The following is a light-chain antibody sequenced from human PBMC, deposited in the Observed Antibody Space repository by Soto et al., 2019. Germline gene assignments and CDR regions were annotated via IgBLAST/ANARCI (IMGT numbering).Light chain of an antibody. CDR3: CSYAGSNLHYV. CDR2: DVT. V-gene: IGLV2-11*01. Sequence: LTQPRSVSGSPGQSVTISCFGTGSDVGGYNYDSWYQQHPGKAPQLMIYDVTKRPSGVPDRFSGSKSGNTASLTISGLQAEDEADYYCCSYAGSNLHYVFGLGTKVTVL. J-gene: IGLJ1*01. CDR1: GSDVGGYNY.